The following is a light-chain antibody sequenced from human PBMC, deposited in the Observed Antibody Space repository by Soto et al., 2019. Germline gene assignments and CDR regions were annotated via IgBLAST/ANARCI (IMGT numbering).Light chain of an antibody. Sequence: ETVLTQSPATLSLSPGDRAILSCRASQSVGGNLAWYQQKPGQAPRLLIYDASSRASGIPARFSGSGSGTDFTLTIGNLEPEDFAVYYCQQRGTWPPLSFGGGTKVEIK. CDR3: QQRGTWPPLS. CDR2: DAS. V-gene: IGKV3-11*01. J-gene: IGKJ4*01. CDR1: QSVGGN.